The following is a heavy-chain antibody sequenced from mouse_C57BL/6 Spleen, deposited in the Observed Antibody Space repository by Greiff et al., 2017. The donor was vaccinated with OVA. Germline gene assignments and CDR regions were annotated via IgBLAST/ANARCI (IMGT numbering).Heavy chain of an antibody. D-gene: IGHD2-2*01. Sequence: QVQLKESGAELARPGDSVKLSCKASGYTFTSYGISWVKQRPGQGLEWIGEIYPRSGNTYYNEKFKGKATLTADKSSSTAYMELRSLTSEDSAVYFCARSKGYADCYAMGYWGQGTSVTVSS. CDR2: IYPRSGNT. J-gene: IGHJ4*01. V-gene: IGHV1-81*01. CDR3: ARSKGYADCYAMGY. CDR1: GYTFTSYG.